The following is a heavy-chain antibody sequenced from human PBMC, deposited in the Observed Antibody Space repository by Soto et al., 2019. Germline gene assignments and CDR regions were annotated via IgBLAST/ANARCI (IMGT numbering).Heavy chain of an antibody. V-gene: IGHV4-30-4*01. CDR1: GGSISSGDYY. CDR3: ARTAVINWFDP. D-gene: IGHD2-21*01. CDR2: IYYSGST. J-gene: IGHJ5*02. Sequence: SETLSLTCTVSGGSISSGDYYWSWIRQPPGKGLEWIGYIYYSGSTYYNPSLKSRVTISVDTSKNQFSLKLSSVTAADTAVYYCARTAVINWFDPWGELTLFTVS.